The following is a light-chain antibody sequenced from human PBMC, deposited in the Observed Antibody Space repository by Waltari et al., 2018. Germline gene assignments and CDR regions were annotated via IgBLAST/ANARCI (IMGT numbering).Light chain of an antibody. Sequence: ELVLTQSPGTLSLSPGATATLSCRASQRVPCNYLACYQPKSGQSPRLVIFAASSRATVFPARFSGSGSGTDVTLTITKLEPEDFALYFCQQYGNVPLTFGGGTRIEI. CDR1: QRVPCNY. CDR3: QQYGNVPLT. V-gene: IGKV3-20*01. CDR2: AAS. J-gene: IGKJ4*01.